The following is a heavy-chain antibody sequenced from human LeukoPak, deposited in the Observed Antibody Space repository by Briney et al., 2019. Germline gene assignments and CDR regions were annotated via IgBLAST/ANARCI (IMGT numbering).Heavy chain of an antibody. CDR2: IWSDGSSK. CDR1: GFTFSNYA. D-gene: IGHD5-18*01. Sequence: GGSLRLSCAASGFTFSNYAMHWVRQAPGKGLEWVAVIWSDGSSKYYADSVKGRFSISRDNSKNTLFLDMSSLRVEESAVYYCVRDRGSGYSYGMYYYFYGVDVWGQGTTVTVSS. CDR3: VRDRGSGYSYGMYYYFYGVDV. V-gene: IGHV3-33*08. J-gene: IGHJ6*02.